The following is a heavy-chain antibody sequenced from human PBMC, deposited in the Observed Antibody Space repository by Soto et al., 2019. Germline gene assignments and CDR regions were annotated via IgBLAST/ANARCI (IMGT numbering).Heavy chain of an antibody. Sequence: GGSLRLSCAAPGFTFSSYAMSWVRQAPGKGLEWVSAISGSGGSTYYADSVKGRFTISRDNSKNTLYLQMNSLRAEDTAVYYCAKNPYGSGSYGSFDIWGQGTMVTVSS. J-gene: IGHJ3*02. CDR1: GFTFSSYA. V-gene: IGHV3-23*01. CDR3: AKNPYGSGSYGSFDI. CDR2: ISGSGGST. D-gene: IGHD3-10*01.